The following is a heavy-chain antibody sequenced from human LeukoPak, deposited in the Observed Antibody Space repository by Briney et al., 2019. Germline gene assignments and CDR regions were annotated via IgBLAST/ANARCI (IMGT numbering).Heavy chain of an antibody. CDR1: GFTFSTYW. D-gene: IGHD6-6*01. CDR2: INSDGNII. Sequence: GGSLRLSCAASGFTFSTYWMHWVRQVPGKGLVWVSRINSDGNIITYADSVKGRFTISRDNARNMVYLQMNSLRAEGTAVYYCARTIYSSSSKGFDPWGQGTLVTVSS. CDR3: ARTIYSSSSKGFDP. J-gene: IGHJ5*02. V-gene: IGHV3-74*01.